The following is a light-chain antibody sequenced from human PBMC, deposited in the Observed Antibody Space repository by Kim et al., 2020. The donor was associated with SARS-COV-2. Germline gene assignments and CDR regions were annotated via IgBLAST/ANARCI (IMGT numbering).Light chain of an antibody. V-gene: IGKV1-5*03. CDR1: QYITRR. Sequence: ASVRDRVTITCRASQYITRRLAWYQQKPGKAPKVLISKASTLESGVPSTFSGSGSGTDFTLTISSLQPDDFATYYCQQYDTYPWTFGQGTKVDIK. J-gene: IGKJ1*01. CDR3: QQYDTYPWT. CDR2: KAS.